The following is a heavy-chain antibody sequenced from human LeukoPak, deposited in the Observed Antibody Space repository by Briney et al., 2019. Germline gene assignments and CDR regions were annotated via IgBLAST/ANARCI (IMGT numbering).Heavy chain of an antibody. CDR1: GYTFTSYY. Sequence: ASVKVSCKASGYTFTSYYMHWVRQAPGQGLEWMGIINPSGGSTSYAQKFQGRVTMTRDTSTSTVYMELCSLRSEDTAVYYCARDYYDSSGYYSRTFDYWGQGTLVTVSS. CDR3: ARDYYDSSGYYSRTFDY. V-gene: IGHV1-46*01. D-gene: IGHD3-22*01. J-gene: IGHJ4*02. CDR2: INPSGGST.